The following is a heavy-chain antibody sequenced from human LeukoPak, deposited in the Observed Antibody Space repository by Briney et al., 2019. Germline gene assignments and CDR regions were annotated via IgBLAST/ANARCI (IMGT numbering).Heavy chain of an antibody. D-gene: IGHD3-16*01. CDR1: GFSFTTYD. J-gene: IGHJ4*02. CDR3: ARDRIGGEEY. CDR2: INTSGGRT. Sequence: QTGGSLRLSCAASGFSFTTYDMSWVRQAPGTGLEWVSGINTSGGRTYYADSVKGRFTISRDNARNSLYLQMDSLRAEDTAVYYCARDRIGGEEYWGQGTLVTVSS. V-gene: IGHV3-23*01.